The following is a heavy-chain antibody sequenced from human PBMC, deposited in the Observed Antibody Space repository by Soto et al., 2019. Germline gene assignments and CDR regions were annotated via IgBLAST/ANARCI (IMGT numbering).Heavy chain of an antibody. CDR2: IYYSGST. J-gene: IGHJ4*02. CDR3: ARVDYDFWSGYSDY. D-gene: IGHD3-3*01. Sequence: SETLSLTCTVSGGSISSGDYYWSWIRQPPGKGLEWIGYIYYSGSTYYNPSLKSRVTISVDTSKNQFSLKLSSVTAADTAVYYCARVDYDFWSGYSDYWGQGTLVTVSS. CDR1: GGSISSGDYY. V-gene: IGHV4-30-4*01.